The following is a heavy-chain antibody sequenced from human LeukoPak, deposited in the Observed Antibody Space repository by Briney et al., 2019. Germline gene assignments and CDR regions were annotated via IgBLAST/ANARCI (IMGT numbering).Heavy chain of an antibody. V-gene: IGHV3-30*18. CDR1: GFTFSSYG. J-gene: IGHJ4*02. D-gene: IGHD6-19*01. CDR3: AKGGEQWLDFFDY. Sequence: PGGSLRLSCAASGFTFSSYGMHWVRQAPGKGLEWVAVISYDGSNKYYADSVKGRFTISRDNSKNTLYLQMNSLRAEDTAVYYCAKGGEQWLDFFDYWGQGTLVTVSS. CDR2: ISYDGSNK.